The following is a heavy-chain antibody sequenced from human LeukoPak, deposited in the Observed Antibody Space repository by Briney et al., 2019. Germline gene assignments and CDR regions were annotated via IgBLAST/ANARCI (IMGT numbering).Heavy chain of an antibody. CDR1: GFTFSTYG. CDR2: MRYDGSNK. V-gene: IGHV3-30*02. D-gene: IGHD1-1*01. Sequence: QPGGSLRLSCGASGFTFSTYGMHWVRQAPGKGLEWVAFMRYDGSNKYYADSVKGRFTISRDNSKNTLYLQMNSLRAEDTAVYFCAKDKDPWKSTSISDFDYWGQGTLVTVSS. J-gene: IGHJ4*02. CDR3: AKDKDPWKSTSISDFDY.